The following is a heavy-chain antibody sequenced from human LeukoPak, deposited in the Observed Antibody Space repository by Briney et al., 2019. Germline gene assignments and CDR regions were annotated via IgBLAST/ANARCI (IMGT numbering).Heavy chain of an antibody. D-gene: IGHD4-23*01. CDR1: GYSISSGYY. J-gene: IGHJ5*02. CDR2: IYHSGST. CDR3: ARLFYGGNHDWFDP. Sequence: PSETLSLTCTFSGYSISSGYYWGWIRQPPGKGLEWIGSIYHSGSTYYNPSLKSRVTISVDTSKNQFSLKLSSVTAADTAVYYCARLFYGGNHDWFDPWGQGTLVTVSS. V-gene: IGHV4-38-2*02.